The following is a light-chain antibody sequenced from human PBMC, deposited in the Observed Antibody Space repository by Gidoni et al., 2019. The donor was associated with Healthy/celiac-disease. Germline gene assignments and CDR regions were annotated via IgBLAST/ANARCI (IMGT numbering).Light chain of an antibody. CDR3: QQYGSSPPYT. CDR1: QSVSSSY. Sequence: EIVLTQSPGTLSWSPGERATLSCRASQSVSSSYLAWYQQKPGQAPRLLIYGASSRATGIPDRFSGSGSGTDFTLTSSRLEPEDFAVYYCQQYGSSPPYTFGQGTKLEIK. J-gene: IGKJ2*01. V-gene: IGKV3-20*01. CDR2: GAS.